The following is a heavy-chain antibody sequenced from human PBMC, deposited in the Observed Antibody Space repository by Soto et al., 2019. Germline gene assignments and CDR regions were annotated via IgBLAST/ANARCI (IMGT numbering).Heavy chain of an antibody. Sequence: QVQLVQSGAEVKKPGASVKVSCKASGYTFTSYNIHWVRQAPGQGLECVGMINPRGFFTTYAQKFRGRVTITGDTSTSVVYMKLTNLRSEDTAMYYCATAAGRFGELFWFDPWGQGTLVSVSS. CDR1: GYTFTSYN. CDR3: ATAAGRFGELFWFDP. V-gene: IGHV1-46*01. J-gene: IGHJ5*02. D-gene: IGHD3-10*01. CDR2: INPRGFFT.